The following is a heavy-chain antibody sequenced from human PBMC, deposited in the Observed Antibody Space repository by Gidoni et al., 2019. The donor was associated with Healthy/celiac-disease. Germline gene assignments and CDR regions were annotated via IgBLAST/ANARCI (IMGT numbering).Heavy chain of an antibody. CDR1: GFTFSSYG. Sequence: QVQLVESGGGVVQPGRSLRLSCAASGFTFSSYGMHWVRQAPGKGLEWVAVIWYDGSNKYYADSVKGRFTISRDNSKNTLYLQMNSLRAEDTAVYYCARDGYPNYYYYYMDVWGKGTTVTVSS. CDR3: ARDGYPNYYYYYMDV. D-gene: IGHD1-1*01. V-gene: IGHV3-33*01. J-gene: IGHJ6*03. CDR2: IWYDGSNK.